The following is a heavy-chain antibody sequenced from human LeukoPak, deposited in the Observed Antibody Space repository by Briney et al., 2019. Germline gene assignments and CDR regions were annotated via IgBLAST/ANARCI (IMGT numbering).Heavy chain of an antibody. V-gene: IGHV3-21*01. J-gene: IGHJ4*02. Sequence: PGGSLRLSCAASGFTFSSCEMNWVRQAPGKGLEWVSSINILSNYIYYADSVKGRFTISRDNAKNSLYLQMNSLRAEDTAVYYCARDSHSSSWYSEFDYWGQGTLVTVSS. CDR1: GFTFSSCE. CDR3: ARDSHSSSWYSEFDY. CDR2: INILSNYI. D-gene: IGHD6-13*01.